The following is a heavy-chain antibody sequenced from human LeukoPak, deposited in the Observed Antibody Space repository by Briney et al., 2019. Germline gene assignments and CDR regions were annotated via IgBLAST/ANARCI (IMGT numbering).Heavy chain of an antibody. CDR3: AVSGDGYNLAAFDY. J-gene: IGHJ4*02. D-gene: IGHD5-24*01. CDR2: ISTSTGNT. Sequence: GASVKVSCKGSGYSFSSYGFTWVRQAPGQGLEWMGWISTSTGNTEYAQRFQARVTMTTDTPTNTAYLELRSLRSDDTAVYYCAVSGDGYNLAAFDYWGQGTLVTVSS. CDR1: GYSFSSYG. V-gene: IGHV1-18*01.